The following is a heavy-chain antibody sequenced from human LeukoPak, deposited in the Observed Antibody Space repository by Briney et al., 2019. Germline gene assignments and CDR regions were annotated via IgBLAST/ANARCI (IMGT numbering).Heavy chain of an antibody. CDR2: ITADGYET. V-gene: IGHV3-74*03. D-gene: IGHD3-10*01. J-gene: IGHJ4*02. CDR3: ARYGSGSYLRDPFDY. Sequence: GGSLRLSCTASGFSFSNHWMHWVRQAPGKGLVWVSQITADGYETTYADFVKGRFTISRDNAENTLFLEMNSLRAEDTAVYYCARYGSGSYLRDPFDYWGQGTLVTVSS. CDR1: GFSFSNHW.